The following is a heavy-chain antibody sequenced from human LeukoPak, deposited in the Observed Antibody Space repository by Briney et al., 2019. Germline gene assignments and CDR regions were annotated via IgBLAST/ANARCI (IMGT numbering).Heavy chain of an antibody. CDR2: ISDSGGGT. V-gene: IGHV3-23*01. CDR1: GFTFSSYA. Sequence: PGGSLRLSCAASGFTFSSYAMRWVRQAPGKGLEWVSTISDSGGGTYYADSVKGRFTVSRDNSKNTLFLQMNSLRAEDTAVYYCAKDGGLWVSAHWGDSWGRGTLVTVSS. J-gene: IGHJ4*02. D-gene: IGHD7-27*01. CDR3: AKDGGLWVSAHWGDS.